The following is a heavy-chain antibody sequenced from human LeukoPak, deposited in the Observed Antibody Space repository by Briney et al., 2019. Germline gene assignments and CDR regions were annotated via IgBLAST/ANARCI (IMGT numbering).Heavy chain of an antibody. Sequence: SETLSLTCTVSSGFSTHYYWNWIRQPPGKGLEWIGCVSDTGRTTYNPPLKSRLTISVDTSKSPFSLTLKSLTAADTAVYYCTKGYYEPFDVWGQGILVTVSS. CDR1: SGFSTHYY. V-gene: IGHV4-59*01. CDR3: TKGYYEPFDV. CDR2: VSDTGRT. D-gene: IGHD3-16*01. J-gene: IGHJ4*02.